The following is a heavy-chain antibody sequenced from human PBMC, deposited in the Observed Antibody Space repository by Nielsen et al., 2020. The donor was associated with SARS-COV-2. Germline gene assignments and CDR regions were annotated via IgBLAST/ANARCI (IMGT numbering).Heavy chain of an antibody. V-gene: IGHV1-69*13. CDR2: IVPMFGRS. Sequence: SVKVSCKASGGTFSSYAISWVRQAPGQGLEWMGGIVPMFGRSNYAPRFQDRVTIIADESSTTAYMELSSLTSEDTAVYFCARGRSPTGSYNYYMDVWGNGTRVTVSS. J-gene: IGHJ6*03. CDR1: GGTFSSYA. CDR3: ARGRSPTGSYNYYMDV.